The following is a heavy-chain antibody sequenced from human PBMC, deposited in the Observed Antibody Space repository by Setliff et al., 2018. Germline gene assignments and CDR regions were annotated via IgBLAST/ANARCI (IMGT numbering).Heavy chain of an antibody. J-gene: IGHJ4*02. V-gene: IGHV4-34*12. Sequence: SETLSLTCAVYGGSFSGYYWSWIRQPPGKRLEWIGEIIHSGSTNYKPSLESRATISVDTSKNQFSLKLNSVTAADMAVYYCARDLGHGGDSDYWGQGILVTVSS. D-gene: IGHD2-21*02. CDR3: ARDLGHGGDSDY. CDR2: IIHSGST. CDR1: GGSFSGYY.